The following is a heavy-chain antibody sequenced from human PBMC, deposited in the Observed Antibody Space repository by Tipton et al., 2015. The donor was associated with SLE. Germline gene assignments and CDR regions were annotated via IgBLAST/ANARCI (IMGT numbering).Heavy chain of an antibody. V-gene: IGHV3-74*01. Sequence: SLRLSCEASGFSFSTYWMHWVRQAPGKGLVWVSRIKNDGSFTSYADFVKGRFTISRDNAKNTLYLQMNSLRVEVTAVYFCARTDYVDYWGQGTLVTVSS. CDR3: ARTDYVDY. J-gene: IGHJ4*02. CDR2: IKNDGSFT. CDR1: GFSFSTYW.